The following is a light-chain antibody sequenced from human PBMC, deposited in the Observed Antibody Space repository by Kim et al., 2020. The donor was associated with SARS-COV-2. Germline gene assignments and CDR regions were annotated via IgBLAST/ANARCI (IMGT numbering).Light chain of an antibody. CDR2: DVS. Sequence: GQSITISCTGTSSDVGGYNYVSWSQQHPGKAPKLMIYDVSKRPSGVSNRFSGSKSGNTASLTISGLQAEDEADYYCSSYTSSITLVFGGGTQLTVL. CDR1: SSDVGGYNY. V-gene: IGLV2-14*03. CDR3: SSYTSSITLV. J-gene: IGLJ3*02.